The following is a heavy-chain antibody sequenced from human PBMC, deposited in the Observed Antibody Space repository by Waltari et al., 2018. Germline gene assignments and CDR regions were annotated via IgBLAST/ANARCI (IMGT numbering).Heavy chain of an antibody. V-gene: IGHV1-18*01. Sequence: QVQLVQSGAEVKKPGASVKVSCKASGYTFTTYGVTWVRQAPGQGLEWMGWISGYNGNTNYAQKLQGRVTMTTDTSTSTAYMELRSLRSDDTAVYYCARASDTVYYTPNDYWGQGSLVTVSS. CDR1: GYTFTTYG. CDR2: ISGYNGNT. D-gene: IGHD3-3*01. J-gene: IGHJ4*02. CDR3: ARASDTVYYTPNDY.